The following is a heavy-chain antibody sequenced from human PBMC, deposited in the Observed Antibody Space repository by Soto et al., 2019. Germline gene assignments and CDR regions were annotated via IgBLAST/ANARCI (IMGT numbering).Heavy chain of an antibody. Sequence: PGESLKISCKISGKAFTSFWVVWVRQMPGRGLEWMGNIYPGDSDTRYTPPFQGQATISADKSTNTAYLQWHSLQASDTALYYCAKQDDRGALEIWGQGTKVTVS. CDR2: IYPGDSDT. CDR1: GKAFTSFW. CDR3: AKQDDRGALEI. V-gene: IGHV5-51*01. J-gene: IGHJ3*02. D-gene: IGHD3-22*01.